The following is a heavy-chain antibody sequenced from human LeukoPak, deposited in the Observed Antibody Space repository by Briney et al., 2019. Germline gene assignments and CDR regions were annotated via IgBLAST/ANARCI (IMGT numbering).Heavy chain of an antibody. CDR3: ARGGVYCSGGNCYSGRNYYGMDV. J-gene: IGHJ6*02. CDR1: GGSIRSYY. V-gene: IGHV4-59*08. Sequence: SETLSLTCTVSGGSIRSYYWSWIRQPPGKGLEWIGYIYYSGSTNYNPSLKSRVTISVDTSKNQFSLKLSSVTAADTAVYYCARGGVYCSGGNCYSGRNYYGMDVWGQGTTVTVSS. CDR2: IYYSGST. D-gene: IGHD2-15*01.